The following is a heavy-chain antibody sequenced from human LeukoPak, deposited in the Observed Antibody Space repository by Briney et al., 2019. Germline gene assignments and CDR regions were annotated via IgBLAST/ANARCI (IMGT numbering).Heavy chain of an antibody. CDR1: GGSFSGYY. Sequence: SETLSLTCAVYGGSFSGYYWSWIRQPPGKGLEWIGEINHSGGTNYNPSLKSRVTISVDTSKNQFSLKLSSVTAADTAVYYCARNPRDWFDPWGQGTLVTVSS. CDR2: INHSGGT. CDR3: ARNPRDWFDP. J-gene: IGHJ5*02. V-gene: IGHV4-34*01.